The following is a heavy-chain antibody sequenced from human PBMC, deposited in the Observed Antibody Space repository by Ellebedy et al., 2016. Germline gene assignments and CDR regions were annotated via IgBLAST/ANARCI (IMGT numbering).Heavy chain of an antibody. J-gene: IGHJ4*02. CDR3: QGSVRGYSYGLDY. CDR1: GFTFSSYS. CDR2: ISSSSSTI. V-gene: IGHV3-48*01. Sequence: LSLTCAASGFTFSSYSMNWVRQAPGKGLEWVSYISSSSSTIYYADSVKGRFTISRDNAKKSLYLQMNSLRAEDTAVYYCQGSVRGYSYGLDYWGQGTLVTVSS. D-gene: IGHD5-18*01.